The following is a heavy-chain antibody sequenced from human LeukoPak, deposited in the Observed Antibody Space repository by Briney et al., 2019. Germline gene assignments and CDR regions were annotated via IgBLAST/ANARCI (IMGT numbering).Heavy chain of an antibody. CDR1: GGSIISYY. CDR2: IYTSGST. Sequence: SETLSLTFTVSGGSIISYYWSWLRQPAGKGLEWIGRIYTSGSTNYNPSLKSRVTISVDKSKNQFSLKLSSVTAADTAVYYCARDRHYDFWSGSQTPYYYYMDVWGKGTTVTVSS. D-gene: IGHD3-3*01. V-gene: IGHV4-4*07. CDR3: ARDRHYDFWSGSQTPYYYYMDV. J-gene: IGHJ6*03.